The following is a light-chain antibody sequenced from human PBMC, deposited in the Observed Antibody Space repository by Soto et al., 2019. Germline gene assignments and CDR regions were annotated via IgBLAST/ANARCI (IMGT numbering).Light chain of an antibody. V-gene: IGLV2-14*01. CDR1: SSDIGGYNY. Sequence: QSVLTQPASVSGSLGQSITISCTGTSSDIGGYNYVSWYQQHPGKAPKVMIFEVSKRPSGVSNRFSGSKSGNMASLTISGLQAADEGDYYCSSFTTTSTVLLGGGTKLTVL. CDR2: EVS. CDR3: SSFTTTSTVL. J-gene: IGLJ2*01.